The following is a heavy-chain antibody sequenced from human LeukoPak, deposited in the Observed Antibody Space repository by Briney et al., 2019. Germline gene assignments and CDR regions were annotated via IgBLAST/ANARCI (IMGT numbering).Heavy chain of an antibody. V-gene: IGHV3-23*01. J-gene: IGHJ4*02. D-gene: IGHD3-22*01. CDR2: ISGSGGST. Sequence: GGSLRLSCAASGFTFSSYAMSWVRQAPGKGLEWVSAISGSGGSTYYADSVQGRFTISRDISKNTVFLRMNSLRAEDTAIYFCAKGPRLNSGYHPDSWGQGTLVPVSS. CDR3: AKGPRLNSGYHPDS. CDR1: GFTFSSYA.